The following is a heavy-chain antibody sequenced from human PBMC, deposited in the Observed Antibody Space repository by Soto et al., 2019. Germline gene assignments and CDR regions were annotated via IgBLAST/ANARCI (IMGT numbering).Heavy chain of an antibody. CDR2: ISWNSGSI. Sequence: EVQLVESGGGLVQPGRSLRLSCAASGFTFDDYAMHWVRQAPGKGLEWVSGISWNSGSIGYADSVKGRFTISRDNAKNSLYLQMNSLRAEDTALYYCAKDPRPTYYYGSGSYAHWGQGTLVTVSS. CDR3: AKDPRPTYYYGSGSYAH. V-gene: IGHV3-9*01. D-gene: IGHD3-10*01. J-gene: IGHJ4*02. CDR1: GFTFDDYA.